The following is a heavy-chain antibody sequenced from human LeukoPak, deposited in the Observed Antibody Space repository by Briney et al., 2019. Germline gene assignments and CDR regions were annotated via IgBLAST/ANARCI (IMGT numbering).Heavy chain of an antibody. CDR3: ARGPPLAYYGTGRYYFFDY. CDR1: GGSFGGYF. D-gene: IGHD3-22*01. J-gene: IGHJ4*02. CDR2: VNHSGST. Sequence: PSETLSLTCSASGGSFGGYFWSWIRQPPGEGLEWIGKVNHSGSTNYNPSIKRRVTISVDTSRTQFSLNLRSVTAADRAVYYCARGPPLAYYGTGRYYFFDYWGQGILVTVS. V-gene: IGHV4-34*01.